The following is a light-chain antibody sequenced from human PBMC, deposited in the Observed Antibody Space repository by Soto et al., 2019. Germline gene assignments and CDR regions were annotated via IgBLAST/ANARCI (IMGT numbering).Light chain of an antibody. CDR1: QCVSSSY. V-gene: IGKV3-20*01. Sequence: EIVLTQSPGTLSLSPGERATLSCRASQCVSSSYLAWYKQKPGQAPGLLIYGAPSRATGNPDRFSGSGSGTDFTLTISRLEHEDCEVYYCQQYGSSPPWTFGQGTKVEIK. J-gene: IGKJ1*01. CDR2: GAP. CDR3: QQYGSSPPWT.